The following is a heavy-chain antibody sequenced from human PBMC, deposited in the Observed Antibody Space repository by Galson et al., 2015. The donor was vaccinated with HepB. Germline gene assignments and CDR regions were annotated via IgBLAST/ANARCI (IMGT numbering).Heavy chain of an antibody. J-gene: IGHJ3*02. CDR3: ARDASYYYDSSGYYRGHDAFDI. Sequence: SLRLSCAASGFTFSSYWMSWVRQAPGKGLEWVANIKQDGSEKYYVDSVKGRFTISRDNAKNSLYLQMNSLRAEDTAVYYCARDASYYYDSSGYYRGHDAFDIWGQGTMVTVSS. D-gene: IGHD3-22*01. CDR2: IKQDGSEK. V-gene: IGHV3-7*01. CDR1: GFTFSSYW.